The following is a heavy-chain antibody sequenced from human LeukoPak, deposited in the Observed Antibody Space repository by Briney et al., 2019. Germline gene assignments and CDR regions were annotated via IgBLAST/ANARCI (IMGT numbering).Heavy chain of an antibody. CDR2: IYYSGST. V-gene: IGHV4-31*03. CDR1: GGSISSGGYY. Sequence: SETLSLTCTVSGGSISSGGYYWSWIRQHPGKGLEWIGYIYYSGSTYYNPSLKSRVTISVDTSKNQFSLKLSSVTAADTAVYYCARGRPYCGGDCYFNFYYYYYMDVWGKGTTVTVSS. D-gene: IGHD2-21*02. CDR3: ARGRPYCGGDCYFNFYYYYYMDV. J-gene: IGHJ6*03.